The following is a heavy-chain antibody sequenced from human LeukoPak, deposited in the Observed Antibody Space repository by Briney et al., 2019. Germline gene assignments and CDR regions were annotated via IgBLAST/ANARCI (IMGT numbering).Heavy chain of an antibody. J-gene: IGHJ1*01. Sequence: PSETLSLTCTVSGGSVSSGGHYWSWIRQPPGKGLEWLGYMHNSGTPNYNPSLKSRVTMSVDTSKNQFSLKLSSVTAVDTAVYYCAVYDSRSGYFQNWGQGTLVTVSS. V-gene: IGHV4-61*08. CDR1: GGSVSSGGHY. CDR2: MHNSGTP. CDR3: AVYDSRSGYFQN. D-gene: IGHD3-22*01.